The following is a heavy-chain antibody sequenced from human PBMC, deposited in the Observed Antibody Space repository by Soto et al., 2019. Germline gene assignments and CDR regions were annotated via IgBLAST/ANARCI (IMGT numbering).Heavy chain of an antibody. V-gene: IGHV6-1*01. J-gene: IGHJ4*01. D-gene: IGHD1-26*01. Sequence: SQTLSLTCAITGDSVSSNSAGWSWVRQSPSRGLEWLGRTYYRSKWYYAYEVSVRGRITINPDTSKNQYSLQLNSVTPEDTAVYFCARGEQYSGRIFDYCGQGTLVTVSS. CDR3: ARGEQYSGRIFDY. CDR2: TYYRSKWYY. CDR1: GDSVSSNSAG.